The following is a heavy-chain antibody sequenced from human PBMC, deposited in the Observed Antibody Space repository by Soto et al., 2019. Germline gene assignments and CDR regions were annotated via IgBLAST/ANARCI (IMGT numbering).Heavy chain of an antibody. Sequence: QVQLQESGPGLVKPSQTLSLTCTVSGGSIRSGGYYWSWIRQHPGKGLDWIGYIYYSGSHYYNPSLKNRVTISEDTSKNQFSLKLSSVTAPDTAVYYCAIVCGGDCHYGMDVWGQGTTVNVSS. D-gene: IGHD2-21*02. CDR2: IYYSGSH. J-gene: IGHJ6*02. V-gene: IGHV4-31*03. CDR1: GGSIRSGGYY. CDR3: AIVCGGDCHYGMDV.